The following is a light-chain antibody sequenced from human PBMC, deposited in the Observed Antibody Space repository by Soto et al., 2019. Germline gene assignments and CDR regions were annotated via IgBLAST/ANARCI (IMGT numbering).Light chain of an antibody. CDR3: SSYTSSNVI. Sequence: QSALTQPVSVSGSPGQSITISCTGTSSDVGGSNYVSWYQQHPGKAPKLIIFEVTNRPSGVSNRFSGSKSGNTASLTISGLQAEDEADYYCSSYTSSNVIFGGGTKVTVL. J-gene: IGLJ2*01. CDR2: EVT. CDR1: SSDVGGSNY. V-gene: IGLV2-14*01.